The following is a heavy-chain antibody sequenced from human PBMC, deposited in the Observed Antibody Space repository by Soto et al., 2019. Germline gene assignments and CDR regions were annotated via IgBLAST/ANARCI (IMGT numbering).Heavy chain of an antibody. V-gene: IGHV1-69*13. Sequence: ASVKVSCKASGGTFSSYAISWVRQAPGQGLEWMGGIIPISGTANYAQKFQGRVTITADESTSTAYMELSSLRSEDTAVYYCARSQGSSTSLEIYYYYYYGMDVWGQGTTVSVS. J-gene: IGHJ6*02. D-gene: IGHD2-2*01. CDR3: ARSQGSSTSLEIYYYYYYGMDV. CDR1: GGTFSSYA. CDR2: IIPISGTA.